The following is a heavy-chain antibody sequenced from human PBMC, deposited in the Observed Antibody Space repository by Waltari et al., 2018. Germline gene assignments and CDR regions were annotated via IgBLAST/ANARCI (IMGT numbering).Heavy chain of an antibody. D-gene: IGHD2-15*01. J-gene: IGHJ4*02. Sequence: QVQLVEPGGGVVQPGRSLGLSCAAPGFTLRSHGMHWVRQTPGKGLEWVAVISNDGRSEYYRDSVRGRFTISRDDSKNMVYLQMSSLRPEDTAVYHCARKVAGGRHFDLWGQGSLVTVSS. CDR1: GFTLRSHG. CDR3: ARKVAGGRHFDL. CDR2: ISNDGRSE. V-gene: IGHV3-30*03.